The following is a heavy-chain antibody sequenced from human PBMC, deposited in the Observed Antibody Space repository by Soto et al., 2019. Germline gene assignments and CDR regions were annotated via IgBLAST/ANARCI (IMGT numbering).Heavy chain of an antibody. V-gene: IGHV3-23*01. CDR1: GLPFSIYA. CDR3: TKTGTLFTRNNWFDR. J-gene: IGHJ5*02. D-gene: IGHD1-7*01. Sequence: GGSLRLSCAASGLPFSIYAMTLVRQSPGKGLEWVSGISVDGRRTYYADSVKGRFTISRDNYENTLYLQMNSMRDDDTAVYYCTKTGTLFTRNNWFDRWGQGTGVTVSS. CDR2: ISVDGRRT.